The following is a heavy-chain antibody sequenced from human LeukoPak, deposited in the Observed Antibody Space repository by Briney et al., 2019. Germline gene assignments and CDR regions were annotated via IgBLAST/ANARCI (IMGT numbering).Heavy chain of an antibody. Sequence: ASVKVSCKASGGTFSTSAITWVRQAPGQGLEWMGRIIPVLNITTYAQRFQGRVTITADTSTSTVYMELSSLRSEETAVYYCARDQGLTAPPPYGLDVWGQGTTVIVSS. V-gene: IGHV1-69*04. CDR3: ARDQGLTAPPPYGLDV. D-gene: IGHD5-18*01. CDR1: GGTFSTSA. J-gene: IGHJ6*02. CDR2: IIPVLNIT.